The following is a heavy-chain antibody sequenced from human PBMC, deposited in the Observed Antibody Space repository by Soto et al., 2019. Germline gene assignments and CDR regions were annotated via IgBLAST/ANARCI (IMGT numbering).Heavy chain of an antibody. CDR2: IKQDGSEK. CDR1: GFTFNNYW. Sequence: EVQLVESGGGLVQPGGSLRLSCAASGFTFNNYWMSWVRQASGKGLEWVANIKQDGSEKYYVDSVKGRFTISRDNAKNSLYLQMNSLRAEDTAVYYCAKNNRYCSSTNCFVFDYWGQGTLVTVSS. J-gene: IGHJ4*02. V-gene: IGHV3-7*01. CDR3: AKNNRYCSSTNCFVFDY. D-gene: IGHD2-2*01.